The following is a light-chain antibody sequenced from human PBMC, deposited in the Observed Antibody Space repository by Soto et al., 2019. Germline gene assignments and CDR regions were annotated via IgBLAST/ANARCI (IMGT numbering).Light chain of an antibody. Sequence: ETVMTQSPATLSVSPGERATLSCRASQSVSSNLAWYQQKPGQAPRLLIYGASTRATGIPARFSGSGSGTEFTLTISSLQSEDLGVYYCQQYNNRLWTFGQGTKVEIK. V-gene: IGKV3-15*01. CDR3: QQYNNRLWT. CDR1: QSVSSN. J-gene: IGKJ1*01. CDR2: GAS.